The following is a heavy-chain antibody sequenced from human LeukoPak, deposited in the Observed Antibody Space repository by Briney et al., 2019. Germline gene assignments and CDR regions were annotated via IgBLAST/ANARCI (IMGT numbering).Heavy chain of an antibody. J-gene: IGHJ4*02. CDR2: IYYSGST. Sequence: PSETLSLTCTVSGGSTSSYYWSWIRRPPGKGLERIGYIYYSGSTNYNPSLKSRVTISVDTSKNQFSLKLSSVTAADTAVYYCARARGDYDSSGSDFDYWGQGTLVTVSS. V-gene: IGHV4-59*01. D-gene: IGHD3-22*01. CDR3: ARARGDYDSSGSDFDY. CDR1: GGSTSSYY.